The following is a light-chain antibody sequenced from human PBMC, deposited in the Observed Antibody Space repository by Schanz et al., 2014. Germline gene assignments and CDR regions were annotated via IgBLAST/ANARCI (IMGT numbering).Light chain of an antibody. CDR1: SSNIGSNT. V-gene: IGLV1-44*01. CDR3: AAWDDSLNGGV. CDR2: SNN. J-gene: IGLJ3*02. Sequence: QSVLAQPPSASETPGQRVTISCSGSSSNIGSNTVNWYQQLPGTAPKLLIYSNNQRPSGVPDRFSGSKSGTSASLAISGLQSEDEADYYCAAWDDSLNGGVFGGGTKLTVL.